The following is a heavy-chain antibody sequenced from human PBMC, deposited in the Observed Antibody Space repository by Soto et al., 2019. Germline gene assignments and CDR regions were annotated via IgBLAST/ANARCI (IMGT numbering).Heavy chain of an antibody. J-gene: IGHJ4*02. Sequence: GASVKVSCKASGYTFTGYYMHWVRQAPGQGLEWMGWINPNSGGTNYAQKFQGRVTMTRDTSISTAYMELSRLRSDDTAVYYCARDTGLISGVAGLPDYWGQGTLVTVYS. D-gene: IGHD2-15*01. CDR3: ARDTGLISGVAGLPDY. CDR2: INPNSGGT. CDR1: GYTFTGYY. V-gene: IGHV1-2*02.